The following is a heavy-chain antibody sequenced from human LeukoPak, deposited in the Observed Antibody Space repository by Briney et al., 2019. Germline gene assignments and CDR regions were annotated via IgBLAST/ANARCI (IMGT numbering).Heavy chain of an antibody. CDR3: TKDISSGRPAPYGMDV. CDR1: GFTFGDYC. J-gene: IGHJ6*02. V-gene: IGHV3-9*01. D-gene: IGHD3-10*01. Sequence: GRSLRVSCAASGFTFGDYCMHWVRQPPGKGLEWVSAINWNSDTIHYADSVRGRFTISRDNAKNSLYLQMNSLRVEDTAFYYCTKDISSGRPAPYGMDVWGHGTMVTVSS. CDR2: INWNSDTI.